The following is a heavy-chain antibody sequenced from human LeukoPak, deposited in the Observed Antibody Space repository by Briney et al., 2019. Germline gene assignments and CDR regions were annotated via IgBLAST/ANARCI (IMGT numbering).Heavy chain of an antibody. J-gene: IGHJ4*02. CDR3: ATVYYDSSAYGDLDS. CDR1: GLTFSSSW. CDR2: INPDGIKR. D-gene: IGHD3-22*01. V-gene: IGHV3-7*01. Sequence: PGGSLRLSCAVSGLTFSSSWMDWVRQAPGKGLEWVASINPDGIKRYSADSVKGRFTISRDNARNSLYLQMDSLRAEDTAVYHCATVYYDSSAYGDLDSWGQGTLVTVSS.